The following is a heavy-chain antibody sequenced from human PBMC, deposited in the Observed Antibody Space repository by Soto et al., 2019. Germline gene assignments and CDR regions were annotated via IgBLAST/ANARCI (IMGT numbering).Heavy chain of an antibody. J-gene: IGHJ3*02. D-gene: IGHD3-10*01. V-gene: IGHV3-23*01. CDR1: GFTFSSYA. CDR2: ISGSGGST. Sequence: XGSLRLSFAASGFTFSSYAMSWVRQAPGKGLEWVSAISGSGGSTYYADSVKGRFTISRDNSKNTLYLQMNSLRAEDTAVYYCAKGVYRSGSYDAFDMWGQGTMVTVSS. CDR3: AKGVYRSGSYDAFDM.